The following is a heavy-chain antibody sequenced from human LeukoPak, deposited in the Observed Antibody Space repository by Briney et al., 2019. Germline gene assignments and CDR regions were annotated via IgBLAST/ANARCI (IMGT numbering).Heavy chain of an antibody. CDR2: ISSSGSTI. D-gene: IGHD3-10*01. V-gene: IGHV3-48*03. CDR1: GFTFSSYE. J-gene: IGHJ5*02. CDR3: ARPLKYYYGSETYFWFDP. Sequence: GGSLRLSCAASGFTFSSYEMNWVRQAPGKGLEWISSISSSGSTIYYTDSVKGRFTISRDNAKNSLYLQMNSLRAEDAAVYYCARPLKYYYGSETYFWFDPWGQGTLVTVSS.